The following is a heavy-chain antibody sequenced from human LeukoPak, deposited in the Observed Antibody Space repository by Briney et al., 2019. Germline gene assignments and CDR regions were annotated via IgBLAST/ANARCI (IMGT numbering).Heavy chain of an antibody. CDR3: GRDPKLGIRGYTYGYIDY. D-gene: IGHD5-18*01. CDR1: GYSFTSYA. J-gene: IGHJ4*02. CDR2: INTNTGNP. V-gene: IGHV7-4-1*02. Sequence: ASVKVSCKTSGYSFTSYALNWVRQAPGQGLEWMGWINTNTGNPTYAQGFTGRYVFSLDTSVNTAYLQISGLKADDTAVYYCGRDPKLGIRGYTYGYIDYWGQGTLVTVSS.